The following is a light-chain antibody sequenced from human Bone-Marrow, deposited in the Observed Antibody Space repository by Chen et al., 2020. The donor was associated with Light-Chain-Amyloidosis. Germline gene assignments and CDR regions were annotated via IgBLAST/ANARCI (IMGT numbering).Light chain of an antibody. CDR1: NIGSTS. CDR3: QVWDRSSDRPV. V-gene: IGLV3-21*02. J-gene: IGLJ3*02. Sequence: SYVLTQPSSLSVAPVQTATIACGGNNIGSTSVHWYQQTPGQAPLLVVYDDSDQPSGIPERLSGSNSGNTATLTISRVEAGDEADYYCQVWDRSSDRPVFGGGTKLTVL. CDR2: DDS.